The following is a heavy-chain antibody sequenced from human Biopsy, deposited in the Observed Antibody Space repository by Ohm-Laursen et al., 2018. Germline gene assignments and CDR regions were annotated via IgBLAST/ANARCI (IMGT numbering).Heavy chain of an antibody. V-gene: IGHV3-7*01. J-gene: IGHJ4*02. CDR1: GFTFSTYW. D-gene: IGHD3-10*01. Sequence: SLRLSCAASGFTFSTYWMSWVRQAPGKGLEWVANIKHDGSEHYYVDSVKGRFTISRDNAGNSLFLQMNSLRGEDTAVYYYVRNMLRLHGGFGEDWGQGTTVTVSS. CDR2: IKHDGSEH. CDR3: VRNMLRLHGGFGED.